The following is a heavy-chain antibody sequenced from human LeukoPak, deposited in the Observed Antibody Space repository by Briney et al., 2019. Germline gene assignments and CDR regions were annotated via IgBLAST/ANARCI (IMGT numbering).Heavy chain of an antibody. V-gene: IGHV4-59*01. CDR1: GGSISSYY. CDR3: ARVLSEWTYYYYYYMDV. Sequence: EASETLSLTCTVSGGSISSYYWSWIRQPPGKGPEWIGYIYYSGSTNYNPSLKSRVTISVDTSKNQFSLKLSSVTAADTAVYYCARVLSEWTYYYYYYMDVWGKGTTVTVSS. D-gene: IGHD1-14*01. CDR2: IYYSGST. J-gene: IGHJ6*03.